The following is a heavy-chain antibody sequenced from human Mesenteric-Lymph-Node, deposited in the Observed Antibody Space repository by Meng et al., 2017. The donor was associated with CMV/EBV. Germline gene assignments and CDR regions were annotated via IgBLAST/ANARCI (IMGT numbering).Heavy chain of an antibody. CDR2: ISYDGSNK. J-gene: IGHJ6*02. D-gene: IGHD6-6*01. CDR3: ARDRDSISSGYYYYYYGMDV. V-gene: IGHV3-30-3*01. Sequence: GGSLRLSCAASGFTFGSYAMHWVRQAPGKGLEWVAVISYDGSNKYYADSVKGRFTISRDTSKNTLYLQMNSLRAEDTAVYYCARDRDSISSGYYYYYYGMDVWGQGTTVTVSS. CDR1: GFTFGSYA.